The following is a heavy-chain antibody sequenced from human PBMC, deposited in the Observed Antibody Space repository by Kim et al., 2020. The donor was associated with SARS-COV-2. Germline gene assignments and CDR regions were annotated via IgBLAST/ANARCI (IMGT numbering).Heavy chain of an antibody. CDR1: GFTFSSYA. D-gene: IGHD1-26*01. CDR3: ARALLRWSDYYYYMDV. V-gene: IGHV3-30-3*01. Sequence: GGSLRLSCAASGFTFSSYAMHWVRQAPGKGLEWVAVISYDGSNKYYADSVKGRFTISRDNSKNTLYLQMNSLRAEDTAVYYCARALLRWSDYYYYMDVWGKGTTVTVSS. CDR2: ISYDGSNK. J-gene: IGHJ6*03.